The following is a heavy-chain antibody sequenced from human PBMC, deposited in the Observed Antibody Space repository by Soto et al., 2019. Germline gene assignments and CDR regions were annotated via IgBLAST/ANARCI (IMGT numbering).Heavy chain of an antibody. V-gene: IGHV1-18*01. D-gene: IGHD6-19*01. CDR1: GYTFTSYG. Sequence: ASVKVSCKASGYTFTSYGISWVRQAPGQGLEWMGWISAYNGNTNYAQKLQGRVTMTTDTSTSTAYMELRSLRSDDTAVYYCARSFGQWQQGLFDYWGQGTLVTVSS. J-gene: IGHJ4*02. CDR2: ISAYNGNT. CDR3: ARSFGQWQQGLFDY.